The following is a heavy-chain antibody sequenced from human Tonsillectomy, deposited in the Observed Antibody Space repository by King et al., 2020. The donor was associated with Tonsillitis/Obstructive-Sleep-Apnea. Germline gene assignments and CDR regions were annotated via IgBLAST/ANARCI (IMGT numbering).Heavy chain of an antibody. V-gene: IGHV3-72*01. D-gene: IGHD3-3*01. J-gene: IGHJ6*04. CDR1: GFTFSDHL. Sequence: VQLVESGGGLVQPGGSLRLSCGASGFTFSDHLMDWGRQAPGEGLEWVGRARNQANSYTTEYAAAGKGGLTISRKDSENSLYLQMSSLKTGDTAVYYCASDRAYDFWSGYYLDVWGKGTTVRVSS. CDR3: ASDRAYDFWSGYYLDV. CDR2: ARNQANSYTT.